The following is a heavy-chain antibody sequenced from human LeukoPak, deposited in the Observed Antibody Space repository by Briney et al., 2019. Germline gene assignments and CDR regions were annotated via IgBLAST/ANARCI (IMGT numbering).Heavy chain of an antibody. D-gene: IGHD3-22*01. CDR3: AKAVGSSGYFSRDAFDI. Sequence: GGSLRLSCAPSGFTFSSYAMSWVHQAPGKGLEWVAVISGGGSGTYYADSVRGRFTISRDNSKNTVYLQMNSLRAEDTAIYYCAKAVGSSGYFSRDAFDIWGQGTMVTVSS. J-gene: IGHJ3*02. V-gene: IGHV3-23*01. CDR2: ISGGGSGT. CDR1: GFTFSSYA.